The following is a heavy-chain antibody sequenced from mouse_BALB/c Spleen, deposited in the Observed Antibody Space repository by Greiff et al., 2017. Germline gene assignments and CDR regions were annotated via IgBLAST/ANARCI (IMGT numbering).Heavy chain of an antibody. V-gene: IGHV5-17*02. CDR2: ISSGSSTI. CDR3: ARNYGSRGAWFAY. D-gene: IGHD1-1*01. J-gene: IGHJ3*01. Sequence: EVQLQESGGGLVQPGGSRKLSCAASGFTFSSFGMHWVRQAPEKGLEWVAYISSGSSTIYYADTVKGRFTISRDNPKNTLFLQMTSLRSEDTAMYYCARNYGSRGAWFAYWGQGTLVTVSA. CDR1: GFTFSSFG.